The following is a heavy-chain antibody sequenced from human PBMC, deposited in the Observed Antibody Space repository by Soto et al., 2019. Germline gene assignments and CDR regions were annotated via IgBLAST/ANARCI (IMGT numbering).Heavy chain of an antibody. D-gene: IGHD6-19*01. CDR1: GGTFSSYA. CDR3: ARGGTVAGFTQFDY. V-gene: IGHV1-69*12. CDR2: IIPIFGTA. Sequence: QVQLVQSGAEVKKPGSSVKVSCKASGGTFSSYAISWVRQAPGQGLEWMGGIIPIFGTANYAQKFQGRVTITADESTSTAYRELSSLRSEDTAVYYCARGGTVAGFTQFDYWGQGTLVTVSS. J-gene: IGHJ4*02.